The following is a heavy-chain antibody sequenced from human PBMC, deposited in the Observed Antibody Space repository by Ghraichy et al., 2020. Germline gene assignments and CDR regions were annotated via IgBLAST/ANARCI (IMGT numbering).Heavy chain of an antibody. CDR3: AKSRVNSAYGAFDV. CDR1: GFTFSSYA. J-gene: IGHJ3*01. D-gene: IGHD4-23*01. Sequence: LNISCAASGFTFSSYAMTWVRQAPGKGLEWVSSITDSGGTTYYADSVKGRFTISRDTSKDTLFLQMNSLRAEDTAVYYCAKSRVNSAYGAFDVWGQGTMVTVSS. CDR2: ITDSGGTT. V-gene: IGHV3-23*01.